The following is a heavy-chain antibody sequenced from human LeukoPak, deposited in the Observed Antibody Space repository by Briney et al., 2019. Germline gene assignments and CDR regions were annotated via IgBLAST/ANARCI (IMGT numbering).Heavy chain of an antibody. D-gene: IGHD6-6*01. Sequence: RASVNVSCKASGYTFTSNYIHWVRQAPGQGLEWMGWISAYNGNTNYAQKLQGRVTMTTDTSTSTAYMELRSLRSDDTAVYYCARTYKAARTNWFDPWGQGTLVTVSS. CDR3: ARTYKAARTNWFDP. CDR1: GYTFTSNY. CDR2: ISAYNGNT. J-gene: IGHJ5*02. V-gene: IGHV1-18*04.